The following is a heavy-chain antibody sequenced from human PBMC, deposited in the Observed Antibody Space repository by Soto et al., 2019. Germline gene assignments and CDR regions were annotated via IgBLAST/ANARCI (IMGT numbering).Heavy chain of an antibody. V-gene: IGHV6-1*01. CDR1: GDSVSSDSAA. D-gene: IGHD2-21*01. CDR2: TYYRSKWSY. J-gene: IGHJ6*02. Sequence: SQTPSLTCAISGDSVSSDSAAWIWIRQSPSRGLEWLGRTYYRSKWSYDYAVSVKSRITITPDTSKNQFSLHLYSVTPEDTAVYYCAGIPWFRGLDVWGQGTPVTVSS. CDR3: AGIPWFRGLDV.